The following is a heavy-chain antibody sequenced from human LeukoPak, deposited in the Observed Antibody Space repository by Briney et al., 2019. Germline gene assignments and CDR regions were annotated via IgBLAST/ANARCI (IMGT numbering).Heavy chain of an antibody. Sequence: ASVKVSCKASGYTFTGYYMHWVRQAPGQGLEWMARINPNSGGTNYAQKFQGRVTMTRDTSISTAYMELSRLRSDDTAVYYCAKGWDSSGYPYDAFDIWGQGTMVTVSS. J-gene: IGHJ3*02. V-gene: IGHV1-2*06. D-gene: IGHD3-22*01. CDR3: AKGWDSSGYPYDAFDI. CDR1: GYTFTGYY. CDR2: INPNSGGT.